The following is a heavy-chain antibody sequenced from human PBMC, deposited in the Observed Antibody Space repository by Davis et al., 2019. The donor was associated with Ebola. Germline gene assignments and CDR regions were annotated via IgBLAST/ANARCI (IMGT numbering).Heavy chain of an antibody. J-gene: IGHJ6*02. CDR2: IIPILGIA. CDR1: GGTFSSYA. CDR3: ASLRALARYGMDV. D-gene: IGHD3-3*02. Sequence: SVKVSCKASGGTFSSYAISWVRQAPGQGLEWMGRIIPILGIANYAQKFQGRVTITADKSTSTAYMELSSLRSEDTAVYYCASLRALARYGMDVWGQGTTVTVSS. V-gene: IGHV1-69*04.